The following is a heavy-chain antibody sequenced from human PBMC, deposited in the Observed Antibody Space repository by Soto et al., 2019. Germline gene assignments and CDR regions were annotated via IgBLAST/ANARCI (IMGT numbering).Heavy chain of an antibody. CDR1: GAALSRRSYY. D-gene: IGHD2-2*01. Sequence: QLQLQESGPGLVKPSETPSLTCTVSGAALSRRSYYWVRIRRPPGMGLEYIAPIFLHGSPYYHSSLQSRITISGDMSKNQFSMLVTSATAPEPAVYFSASTGYAADSRVPIYCWGQGTLLTVSS. V-gene: IGHV4-39*01. CDR3: ASTGYAADSRVPIYC. CDR2: IFLHGSP. J-gene: IGHJ4*02.